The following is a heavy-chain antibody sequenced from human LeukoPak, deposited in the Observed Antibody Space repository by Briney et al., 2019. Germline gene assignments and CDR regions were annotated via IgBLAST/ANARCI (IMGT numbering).Heavy chain of an antibody. Sequence: ASVKVSCKASGYTFTSYGISWVRQAPGQGLEWRGWISAYNGNTNYAQKLQGRVTMTTDTSTSTAYMELRSLRSDDTAVYYCARDAPYCSSTSCHLGGHRDDWFDPWGQGTLVTVSS. CDR2: ISAYNGNT. CDR1: GYTFTSYG. CDR3: ARDAPYCSSTSCHLGGHRDDWFDP. J-gene: IGHJ5*02. D-gene: IGHD2-2*01. V-gene: IGHV1-18*01.